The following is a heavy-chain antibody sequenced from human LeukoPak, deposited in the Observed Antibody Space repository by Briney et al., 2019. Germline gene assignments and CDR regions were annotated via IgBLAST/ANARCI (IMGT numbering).Heavy chain of an antibody. J-gene: IGHJ4*02. CDR3: ARESYYGSGSYPTH. CDR1: GGSISSGDYY. Sequence: PSETLSLTCTVSGGSISSGDYYWSWIRQPPGKGLEWIGYIYYSGSTYYNPSLKSRVTISVDTSKNQFSLKLSSVTAADSAVYYCARESYYGSGSYPTHWGQGTLVTVSS. V-gene: IGHV4-30-4*02. D-gene: IGHD3-10*01. CDR2: IYYSGST.